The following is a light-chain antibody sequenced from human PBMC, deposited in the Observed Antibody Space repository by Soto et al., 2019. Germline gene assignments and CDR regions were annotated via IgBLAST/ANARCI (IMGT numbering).Light chain of an antibody. Sequence: DIQLTQSPSFLSASVGDKVTITCPASQGISSSVAWYQQKPGKAPKVLIYAASTLQSGVPSRFSGSGSGTEFTLTISSLQPEDFATYYCQQLADYPRTFGQGTKVELK. J-gene: IGKJ1*01. CDR1: QGISSS. CDR2: AAS. V-gene: IGKV1-9*01. CDR3: QQLADYPRT.